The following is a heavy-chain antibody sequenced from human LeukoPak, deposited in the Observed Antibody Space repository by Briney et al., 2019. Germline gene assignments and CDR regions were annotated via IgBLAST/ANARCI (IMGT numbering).Heavy chain of an antibody. CDR3: ATDYYYGSGTFDY. CDR1: GFTFNTYE. J-gene: IGHJ4*02. D-gene: IGHD3-10*01. CDR2: ISTSGSVI. V-gene: IGHV3-48*03. Sequence: GGSLRLSCAASGFTFNTYEMNWVRQAPGKGLEWVSNISTSGSVIHYADSVKGRFTVSRDNAKNSLYLQMNSLRAEDTAVYYCATDYYYGSGTFDYWGQGTLVTASS.